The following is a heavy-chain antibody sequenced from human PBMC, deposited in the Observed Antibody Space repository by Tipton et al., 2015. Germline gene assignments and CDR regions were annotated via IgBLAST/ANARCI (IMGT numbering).Heavy chain of an antibody. CDR1: GFNVTTNY. CDR3: ARDGQQPPGVDY. V-gene: IGHV3-7*01. Sequence: SLRLSCAASGFNVTTNYMSWVRQAPGGGLEWVANINQDGSEIYYVDSVKGRFTISRDNAKNSLYLQMNSLRAEDTAVYYCARDGQQPPGVDYWGQGTLVTVSS. J-gene: IGHJ4*02. CDR2: INQDGSEI. D-gene: IGHD6-13*01.